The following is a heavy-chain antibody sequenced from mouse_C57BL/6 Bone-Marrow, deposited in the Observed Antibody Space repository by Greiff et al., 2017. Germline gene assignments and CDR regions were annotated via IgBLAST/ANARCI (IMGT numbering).Heavy chain of an antibody. V-gene: IGHV5-17*01. D-gene: IGHD4-1*02. CDR3: ARGNWSYTGFDY. Sequence: EVNVVESGGGLVKPGGSLKFSCAASGFTFSDYGMHWVRQAPEKGLEWVAYISSGSSSIYYAETVKGRFTISRDNAKTTLFLQMTSLRSEDTAMYYCARGNWSYTGFDYWGQGTTLTVSS. CDR2: ISSGSSSI. J-gene: IGHJ2*01. CDR1: GFTFSDYG.